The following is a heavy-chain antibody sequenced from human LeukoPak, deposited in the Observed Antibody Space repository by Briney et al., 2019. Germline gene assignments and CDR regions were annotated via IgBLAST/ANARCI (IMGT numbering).Heavy chain of an antibody. Sequence: SVKVSCKASGGTFSSYAISWVRQAPGQGLEWMGRIIPILGIANYAQKFQGRVTITADKSTSTAYMELSSLRSEDTAVYYCARDALLTYDSDSSGYYYIYWGQGTLVTVSS. D-gene: IGHD3-22*01. J-gene: IGHJ4*02. CDR3: ARDALLTYDSDSSGYYYIY. CDR2: IIPILGIA. CDR1: GGTFSSYA. V-gene: IGHV1-69*04.